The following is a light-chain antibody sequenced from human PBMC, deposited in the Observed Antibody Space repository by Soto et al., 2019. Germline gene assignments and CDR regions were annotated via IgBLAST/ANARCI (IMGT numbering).Light chain of an antibody. CDR2: EVS. V-gene: IGLV2-11*01. J-gene: IGLJ1*01. Sequence: QSALTQPRSVSGSPGQSVAISCTGTSRDVDAYDFVSWYQHHPGKAPKLIISEVSKRPSGVSHRFSGSKSGNTASLTISVLQAEDEADYFCCSFAGSFYVFGTGTKLTVL. CDR1: SRDVDAYDF. CDR3: CSFAGSFYV.